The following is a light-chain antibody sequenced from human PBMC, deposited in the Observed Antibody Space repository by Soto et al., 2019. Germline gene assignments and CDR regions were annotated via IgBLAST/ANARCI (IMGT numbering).Light chain of an antibody. CDR1: ESVGRL. CDR2: DAS. Sequence: EIVLTQSAAALSLSPGERATLSCRASESVGRLVAWYQQKPGQAPRLLIYDASNRATGVPARFSGSGSGTDFTLSISSLEPEDFAIYYCQERSNWPPITFGQGTRLEIK. V-gene: IGKV3-11*01. CDR3: QERSNWPPIT. J-gene: IGKJ5*01.